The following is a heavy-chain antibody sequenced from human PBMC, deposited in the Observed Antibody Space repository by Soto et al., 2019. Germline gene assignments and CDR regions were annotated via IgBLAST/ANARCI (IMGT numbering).Heavy chain of an antibody. J-gene: IGHJ5*02. V-gene: IGHV1-2*02. CDR3: ARGLRLGKRIVATITWGVDNWFDP. CDR1: GYTFSDYY. D-gene: IGHD5-12*01. Sequence: ASVKVSCKASGYTFSDYYIHWVRQAPGQGLEWMGWINPNSGGTKYAPKFQGGVTMTRDTSITTAYMELSSLRSEDTAVYYCARGLRLGKRIVATITWGVDNWFDPWGQGTLVTVSS. CDR2: INPNSGGT.